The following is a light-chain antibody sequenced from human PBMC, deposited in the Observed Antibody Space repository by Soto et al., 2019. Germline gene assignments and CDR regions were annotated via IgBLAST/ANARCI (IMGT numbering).Light chain of an antibody. Sequence: EIVLTQSPGILSLSPGERATLSCRASQSVSSSYLAWYQQKPGQAPRLLISVASSRATGIPDRFSGSGSGSDVTITISRLEPEDSAVYYCQQYESSTQPTFGGGTKVEI. CDR2: VAS. CDR3: QQYESSTQPT. J-gene: IGKJ4*01. CDR1: QSVSSSY. V-gene: IGKV3-20*01.